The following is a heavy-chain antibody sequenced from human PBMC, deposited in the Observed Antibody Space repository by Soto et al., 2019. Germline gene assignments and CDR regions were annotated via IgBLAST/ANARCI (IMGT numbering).Heavy chain of an antibody. D-gene: IGHD3-3*01. CDR1: GYSFTSYW. J-gene: IGHJ3*02. V-gene: IGHV5-51*01. CDR2: IYPGDSDT. Sequence: GESLKISCKGSGYSFTSYWIGWVRQMPGKGLEWMGIIYPGDSDTRYSPSFQGQVTISADKSISTAYLQWSSLKASDTAMYYCASPTIFGVVPKAFDIWGQGTMVTVSS. CDR3: ASPTIFGVVPKAFDI.